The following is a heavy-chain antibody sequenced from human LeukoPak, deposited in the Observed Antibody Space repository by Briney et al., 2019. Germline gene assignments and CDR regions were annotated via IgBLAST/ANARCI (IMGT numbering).Heavy chain of an antibody. J-gene: IGHJ4*02. CDR3: ARGNKWSFDS. D-gene: IGHD2-15*01. CDR2: INSDGSAT. Sequence: PGGSLRLSCVASGFTLSTYRMHWVRQAPGKGLVWVSRINSDGSATSYADSVMVRFTISRDSAKNTLYLQMNSLRPEDTAVYYCARGNKWSFDSWGQGALVTVSS. CDR1: GFTLSTYR. V-gene: IGHV3-74*01.